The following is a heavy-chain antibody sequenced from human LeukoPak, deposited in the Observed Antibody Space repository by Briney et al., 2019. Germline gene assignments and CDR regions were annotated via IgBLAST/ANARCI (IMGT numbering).Heavy chain of an antibody. D-gene: IGHD6-13*01. CDR1: GGSISSYY. Sequence: SETLSLTCTVSGGSISSYYWSWSRQPPGKGLEWIGYIYYSGSTNYNPSLKSRVTISVDTSKNQFSLKLSSVTAADTAVYYCARDSSSWYFDDWGQGTLVTVSS. CDR3: ARDSSSWYFDD. J-gene: IGHJ4*02. V-gene: IGHV4-59*01. CDR2: IYYSGST.